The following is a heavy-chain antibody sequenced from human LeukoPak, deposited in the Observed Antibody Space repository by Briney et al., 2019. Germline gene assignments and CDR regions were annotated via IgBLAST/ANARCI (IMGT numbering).Heavy chain of an antibody. CDR3: ARAEGSSGWYAGSWGAFDI. J-gene: IGHJ3*02. Sequence: GGSLRLSCAASGFTFSSYSMNWVRQAPGKGLEWVSYISSSGSTIYYADSVKGRFTISRDNAKNSLYLQMNSLRAEDTAVYYCARAEGSSGWYAGSWGAFDIWGQGTMVTVSS. CDR1: GFTFSSYS. V-gene: IGHV3-48*04. CDR2: ISSSGSTI. D-gene: IGHD6-19*01.